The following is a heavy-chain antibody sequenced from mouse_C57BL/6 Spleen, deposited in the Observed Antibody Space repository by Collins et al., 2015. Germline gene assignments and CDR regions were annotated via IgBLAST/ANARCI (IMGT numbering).Heavy chain of an antibody. CDR3: ARGGADYYGSPSYFDV. Sequence: QVQLQQPGAELVRPGSSVKLSCKASGYTFTSYWMHWVKQRPIQGLEWIGNIDPSDSETHYNQKFKDKATLTVDKSSSTAYMQLSSLTSEDSAVYYCARGGADYYGSPSYFDVWGTGTTVTVSS. V-gene: IGHV1-52*01. CDR1: GYTFTSYW. D-gene: IGHD1-1*01. CDR2: IDPSDSET. J-gene: IGHJ1*03.